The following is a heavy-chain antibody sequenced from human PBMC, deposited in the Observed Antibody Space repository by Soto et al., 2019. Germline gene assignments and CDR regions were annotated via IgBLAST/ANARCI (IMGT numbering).Heavy chain of an antibody. Sequence: QPGGSLRLSCSASGFTFSSYAMHWVRQAPGKGLEYVSAISSNGGSTYYADSVKGRFTISRDNSKNTLYLQMSSLRAEDTAVYYCVKAEGSLVVVAATNLHFDHWGQGTLVTVPS. CDR3: VKAEGSLVVVAATNLHFDH. V-gene: IGHV3-64D*08. CDR1: GFTFSSYA. CDR2: ISSNGGST. J-gene: IGHJ4*02. D-gene: IGHD2-15*01.